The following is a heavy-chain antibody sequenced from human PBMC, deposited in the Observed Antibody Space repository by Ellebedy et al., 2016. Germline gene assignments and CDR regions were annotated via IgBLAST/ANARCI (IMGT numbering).Heavy chain of an antibody. CDR3: AKDGGYSSSWYADY. J-gene: IGHJ4*02. Sequence: ESLKISXAASGFTFDDYAMSWVRQAPGKGLEWVSAISGSGGSTYYADSVKGRFTISRDNSKNTLYLQMNSLRAEDTAVYYCAKDGGYSSSWYADYWGQGTLVTVSS. D-gene: IGHD6-13*01. V-gene: IGHV3-23*01. CDR2: ISGSGGST. CDR1: GFTFDDYA.